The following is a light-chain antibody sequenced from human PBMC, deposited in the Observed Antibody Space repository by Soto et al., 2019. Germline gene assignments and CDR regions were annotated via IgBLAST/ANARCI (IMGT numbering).Light chain of an antibody. CDR3: SSYPSSSTFWV. CDR1: SSDVGGYNY. J-gene: IGLJ3*02. Sequence: QSALTQPASVSGSPGQSITISCTGTSSDVGGYNYVSWYQQHPGKAPKLMIYEVSNRPSGVSNRFSGSKSGNTASLTISGLQAEDEADYYCSSYPSSSTFWVFGGGTKLTVL. V-gene: IGLV2-14*01. CDR2: EVS.